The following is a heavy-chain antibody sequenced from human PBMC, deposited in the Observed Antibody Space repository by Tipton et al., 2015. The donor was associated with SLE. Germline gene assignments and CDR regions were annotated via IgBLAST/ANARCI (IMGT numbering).Heavy chain of an antibody. J-gene: IGHJ6*03. V-gene: IGHV3-30*04. CDR3: AGGAIFGAYYYYMDV. Sequence: SLRLSCAASGFTFSSYAMHWVRQAPGKGLEWVAVISYDGSNKYYADSVKGRLTISRDNSKNTLYLQMNSLRAEDTAVYYCAGGAIFGAYYYYMDVWGKGTTVTVSS. D-gene: IGHD3-3*01. CDR1: GFTFSSYA. CDR2: ISYDGSNK.